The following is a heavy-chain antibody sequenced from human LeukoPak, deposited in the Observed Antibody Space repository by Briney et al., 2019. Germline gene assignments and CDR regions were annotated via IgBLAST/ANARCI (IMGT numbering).Heavy chain of an antibody. Sequence: GGSLRLSCAASGFTFSSYSMNWVRQAPGKGLGWVSSISSSSSYIYYADSVKGRFTISRDNAKNSLYLQMNSLRAEDTAVYYCAREPEIKYSSGLVSADYWGQGTLVTVSS. J-gene: IGHJ4*02. CDR1: GFTFSSYS. V-gene: IGHV3-21*01. D-gene: IGHD6-19*01. CDR2: ISSSSSYI. CDR3: AREPEIKYSSGLVSADY.